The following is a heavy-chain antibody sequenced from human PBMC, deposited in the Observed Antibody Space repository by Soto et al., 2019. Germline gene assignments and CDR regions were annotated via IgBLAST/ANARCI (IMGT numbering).Heavy chain of an antibody. CDR2: ISAYNGNT. Sequence: QVQLVQSGAEVKKPGASVKVSCKASGYTFTSYGISWVRQAPGQGLEWMGWISAYNGNTNYAQKLQGRVTMTTDTSTSTAYMELRRLRSDDTAVYYCAREQQRQWLDNDAFDIWGQGTMVTVSS. CDR1: GYTFTSYG. J-gene: IGHJ3*02. D-gene: IGHD6-19*01. CDR3: AREQQRQWLDNDAFDI. V-gene: IGHV1-18*01.